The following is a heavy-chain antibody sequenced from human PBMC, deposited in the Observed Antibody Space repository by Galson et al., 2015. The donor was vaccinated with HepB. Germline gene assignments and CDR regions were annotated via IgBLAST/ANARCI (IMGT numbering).Heavy chain of an antibody. CDR1: GGSFSGYY. J-gene: IGHJ4*02. CDR2: INHSGST. CDR3: ARRAAAGVVRRLDY. Sequence: SETLSLTCAVYGGSFSGYYWSWIRQPPGKGLEWIGEINHSGSTNYNPSLKSRVTISVDTSKNQFSLKLSSVTAADTAVYYCARRAAAGVVRRLDYWGQGTLVTVSS. V-gene: IGHV4-34*01. D-gene: IGHD6-13*01.